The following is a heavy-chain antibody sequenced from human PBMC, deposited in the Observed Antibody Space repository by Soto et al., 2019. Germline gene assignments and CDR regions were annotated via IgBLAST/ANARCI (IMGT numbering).Heavy chain of an antibody. CDR1: GFTFSSYW. J-gene: IGHJ4*02. D-gene: IGHD3-9*01. V-gene: IGHV3-7*01. Sequence: GGSLRLSCAASGFTFSSYWMSWVRQAPGKGLEWVANIKQDGSEKYYVDSVKGRFTISRDNAKNSLYLQMNSLRAEDTAVYYCARDNPHYDILTGYSYYFDYWGQGTLVTVSS. CDR3: ARDNPHYDILTGYSYYFDY. CDR2: IKQDGSEK.